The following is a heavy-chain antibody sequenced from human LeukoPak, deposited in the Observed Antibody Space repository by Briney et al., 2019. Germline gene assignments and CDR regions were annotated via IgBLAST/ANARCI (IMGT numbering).Heavy chain of an antibody. Sequence: ASVKVSCKASGYTFTGYYMHWVRQAPGQGLEWMGWINPNSGGTKYAQKFQGWVTMTRDTSISTAYMELNRLRSDDTAVYYCARDDRRPDGYCSSTSCSTSYYYYGMDVWGQGTTVTVSS. J-gene: IGHJ6*02. CDR2: INPNSGGT. CDR1: GYTFTGYY. V-gene: IGHV1-2*04. CDR3: ARDDRRPDGYCSSTSCSTSYYYYGMDV. D-gene: IGHD2-2*02.